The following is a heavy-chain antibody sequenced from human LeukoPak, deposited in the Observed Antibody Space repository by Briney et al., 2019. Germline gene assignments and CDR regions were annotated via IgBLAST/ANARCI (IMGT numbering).Heavy chain of an antibody. D-gene: IGHD5-18*01. CDR2: IIPIFGTA. V-gene: IGHV1-69*13. J-gene: IGHJ4*02. Sequence: SVKISCKASGGTFSSYAISWVRQAPGQGLEWMGGIIPIFGTANYAQKFQGRVTITADESTSTAYMELSSLRSEDTAVYYCARADRDTAMVRFDYWGQGTLVTVSS. CDR3: ARADRDTAMVRFDY. CDR1: GGTFSSYA.